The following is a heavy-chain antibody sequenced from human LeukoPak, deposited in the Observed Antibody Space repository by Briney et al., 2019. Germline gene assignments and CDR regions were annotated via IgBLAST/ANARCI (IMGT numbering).Heavy chain of an antibody. Sequence: ASVKVSCKASGYTFTSYGISWVRQAPGQGLEWMGWISAYNGNTNYAQKLQGRVTMTTDTSTSTAYMELRSLRSDDTAVYYCARVVHIVVVPAAMTYYFDYWGQGTLVTVSS. D-gene: IGHD2-2*01. J-gene: IGHJ4*02. CDR2: ISAYNGNT. CDR1: GYTFTSYG. CDR3: ARVVHIVVVPAAMTYYFDY. V-gene: IGHV1-18*04.